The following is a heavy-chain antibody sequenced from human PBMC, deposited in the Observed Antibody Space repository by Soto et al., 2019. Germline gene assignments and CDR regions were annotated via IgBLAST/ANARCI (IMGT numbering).Heavy chain of an antibody. Sequence: QVQLVQSGAEVKKPGSSVKVSCKASGGTFSSYAISWVRQAPGQGLEWMGGIIPIFSTANYAQKFQGRVTITADESTSTAYMELSSLRSEDTAVYYCARGPVLGLRLFLYFDYWGQGTLVTVSS. CDR2: IIPIFSTA. J-gene: IGHJ4*02. CDR3: ARGPVLGLRLFLYFDY. D-gene: IGHD3-3*01. CDR1: GGTFSSYA. V-gene: IGHV1-69*01.